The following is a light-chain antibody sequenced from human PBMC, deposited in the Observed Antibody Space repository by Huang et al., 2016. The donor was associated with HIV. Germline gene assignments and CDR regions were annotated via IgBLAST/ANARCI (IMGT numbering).Light chain of an antibody. CDR2: SAS. CDR3: LQNYNYPYT. J-gene: IGKJ2*01. CDR1: QGIPYD. V-gene: IGKV1-6*01. Sequence: AIQMTQSPSSLSASVGDTVTITCRASQGIPYDLGWYQQKPGKAPRLLVYSASRLQAGVPSRFSGGGSGTHYTLTISSLQPEDFATYYCLQNYNYPYTFGQGTKLEIK.